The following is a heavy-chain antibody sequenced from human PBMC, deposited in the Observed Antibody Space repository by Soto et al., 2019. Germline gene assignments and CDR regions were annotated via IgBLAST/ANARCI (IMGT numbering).Heavy chain of an antibody. CDR1: GFTFSSYS. V-gene: IGHV3-48*01. Sequence: GGSLRLSCAASGFTFSSYSMNWVRQAPGKGLEWVSYISSSSSTIYYADSVKGRFTISRDNAKNSLYLQMNSLRAEDTAVYYCARDGLNTIFGVVILFNYWGQGTLVTVSS. CDR2: ISSSSSTI. CDR3: ARDGLNTIFGVVILFNY. D-gene: IGHD3-3*01. J-gene: IGHJ4*02.